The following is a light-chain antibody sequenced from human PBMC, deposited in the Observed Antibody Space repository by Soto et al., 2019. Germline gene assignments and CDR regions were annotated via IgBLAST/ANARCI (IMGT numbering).Light chain of an antibody. V-gene: IGKV1-39*01. CDR1: QTIDNY. CDR3: QQTYSQQNYGSPALT. CDR2: AAS. J-gene: IGKJ4*01. Sequence: DIQMTQSPSSLSASVGDRVTISCRASQTIDNYLNWYQQKPGKAPKLVIFAASNLQSGVPSRFSGGGSGTDFTLTISSLHPEDFATYDGQQTYSQQNYGSPALTFGGGTKVEI.